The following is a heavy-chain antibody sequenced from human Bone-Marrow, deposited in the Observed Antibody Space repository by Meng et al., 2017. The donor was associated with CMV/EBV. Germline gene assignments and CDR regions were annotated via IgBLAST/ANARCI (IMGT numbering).Heavy chain of an antibody. V-gene: IGHV3-30-3*01. CDR3: ARVLGGATATGY. Sequence: GGSLRLSCAASGFTFTSSAMSWVRQAPGKGLEWVAVISYDGSNKYYADSVKGRFTISRDNSKNTLYLQMNSLRAEDTAVYYCARVLGGATATGYWGQGTLVTVSS. J-gene: IGHJ4*02. CDR1: GFTFTSSA. D-gene: IGHD1-26*01. CDR2: ISYDGSNK.